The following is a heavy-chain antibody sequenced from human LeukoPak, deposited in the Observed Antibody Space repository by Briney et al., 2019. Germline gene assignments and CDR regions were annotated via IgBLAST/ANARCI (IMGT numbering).Heavy chain of an antibody. V-gene: IGHV3-74*01. CDR1: GFIFSSYW. Sequence: GGSLRLSCAASGFIFSSYWVTWVRQAPGKGLVWVSRNSGGTVTNYADSVKGRLTISRDNAKNTLYLQMNSLRLEDTAVYYCAKDGEKLFYYYYLDVWGKGTTVTVSS. CDR3: AKDGEKLFYYYYLDV. CDR2: NSGGTVT. J-gene: IGHJ6*03. D-gene: IGHD2-15*01.